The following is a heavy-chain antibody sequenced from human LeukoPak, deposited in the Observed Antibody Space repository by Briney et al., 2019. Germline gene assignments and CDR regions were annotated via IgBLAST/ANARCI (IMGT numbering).Heavy chain of an antibody. D-gene: IGHD3-16*02. J-gene: IGHJ5*02. CDR1: VDSLSSYN. CDR3: ARGVGDYVWGSYRSHNWFDP. V-gene: IGHV4-59*01. CDR2: FCYSGST. Sequence: SETLSLTCTLSVDSLSSYNCSCIPPPPEKGLGRIGYFCYSGSTNYNPSLKRRVTIPVDTSKNQFSLKLSSVTAADTAVYYCARGVGDYVWGSYRSHNWFDPWGQGTLVTVSS.